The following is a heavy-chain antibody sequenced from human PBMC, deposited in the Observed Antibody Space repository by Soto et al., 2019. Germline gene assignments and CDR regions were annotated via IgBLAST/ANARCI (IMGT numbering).Heavy chain of an antibody. CDR2: VSGSGDNT. CDR3: AKDWGYCTNDGCYEYFQD. V-gene: IGHV3-23*01. CDR1: GFIFSTYA. D-gene: IGHD2-8*01. J-gene: IGHJ1*01. Sequence: GGSLRLSCAASGFIFSTYAMSWVRQAPGKGLEWVSVVSGSGDNTYYTDSVKGRFTISRDNSKKMVYLQMNSLRAEDTAVYYCAKDWGYCTNDGCYEYFQDWGQGTLVTVSS.